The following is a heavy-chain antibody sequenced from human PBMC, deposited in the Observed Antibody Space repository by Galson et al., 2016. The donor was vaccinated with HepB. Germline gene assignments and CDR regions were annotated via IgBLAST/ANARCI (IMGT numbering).Heavy chain of an antibody. Sequence: SLRLSCAASGFTFSSYAMHWVRQAPGKGLEWVAVISYDGSNKYYADSVKGRFTISRDNSKNTLYLQMNSLRAEDTAVYYCARVATTVTIDYWGQGTLVTVSS. V-gene: IGHV3-30*04. CDR3: ARVATTVTIDY. D-gene: IGHD4-17*01. CDR1: GFTFSSYA. CDR2: ISYDGSNK. J-gene: IGHJ4*02.